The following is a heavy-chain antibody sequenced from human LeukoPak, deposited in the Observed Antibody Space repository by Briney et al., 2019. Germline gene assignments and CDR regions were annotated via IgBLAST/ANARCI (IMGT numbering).Heavy chain of an antibody. CDR1: GGSITNYY. V-gene: IGHV4-4*07. CDR3: ARDHPGGWSDY. D-gene: IGHD6-19*01. CDR2: IYSSGDI. J-gene: IGHJ4*02. Sequence: SETLSLTCSVSGGSITNYYWSWIRRPAGKGLQWIGRIYSSGDINYNPSLMGRVTMSVDSSKNQFSLNLGSVTAADTAVYYCARDHPGGWSDYWGQGSLVTVSP.